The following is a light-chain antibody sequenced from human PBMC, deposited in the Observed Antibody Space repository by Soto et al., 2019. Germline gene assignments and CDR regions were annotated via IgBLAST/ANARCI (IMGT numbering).Light chain of an antibody. J-gene: IGLJ1*01. V-gene: IGLV2-23*01. Sequence: QSALTQPASVSGSPGQSITISCTGTSSDVGSYNLVSWYQQHPGKAPKLMIYEGSKRPSGVSNRFSGSKSGNTASLTISGLQADDEADYYCCSYAGSSDVFGTGTKVTVL. CDR3: CSYAGSSDV. CDR1: SSDVGSYNL. CDR2: EGS.